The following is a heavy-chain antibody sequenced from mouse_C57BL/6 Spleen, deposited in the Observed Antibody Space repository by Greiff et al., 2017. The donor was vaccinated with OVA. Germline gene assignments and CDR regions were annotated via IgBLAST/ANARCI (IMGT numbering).Heavy chain of an antibody. CDR2: IYPSDSET. CDR3: ARGEYSNKCFDY. CDR1: GYTFTSYW. V-gene: IGHV1-61*01. D-gene: IGHD2-5*01. J-gene: IGHJ2*01. Sequence: VQLQQPGAELVRPGSSVKLSCKASGYTFTSYWMDWVKQRPGQGLEWIGNIYPSDSETHYNQKFKDKATLTVDKSSSTAYMQLSSLTSEDSAVYYCARGEYSNKCFDYWGQGTTLTVSS.